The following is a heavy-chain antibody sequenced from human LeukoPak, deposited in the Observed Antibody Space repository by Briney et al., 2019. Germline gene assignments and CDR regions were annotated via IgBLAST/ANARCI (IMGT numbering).Heavy chain of an antibody. Sequence: GGSLRLSCAASGFTFSSYAMSWVRQAPGKGLEWVSAISGSGGSTYYADSVKGRFTISRDNSKNTLYLQMNSLRAEDTAVYYCAKDAARWGYNFHYFDYWGQGTLVTVSS. CDR3: AKDAARWGYNFHYFDY. CDR1: GFTFSSYA. D-gene: IGHD5-24*01. J-gene: IGHJ4*02. V-gene: IGHV3-23*01. CDR2: ISGSGGST.